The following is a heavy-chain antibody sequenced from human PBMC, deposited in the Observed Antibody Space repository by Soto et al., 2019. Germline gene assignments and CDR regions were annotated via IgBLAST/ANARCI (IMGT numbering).Heavy chain of an antibody. D-gene: IGHD3-10*01. CDR3: ARDRGRYYYGSGSRYGMDV. J-gene: IGHJ6*02. CDR1: GFTFSSYA. V-gene: IGHV3-30-3*01. Sequence: GGSLRLSCAASGFTFSSYAMHWVRQAPGKGLEWVAVISYDGSNKYYADSVKGRFTISRDNSKNTLYLQMNSLRAEDTAVYYCARDRGRYYYGSGSRYGMDVWDQETTVTVSS. CDR2: ISYDGSNK.